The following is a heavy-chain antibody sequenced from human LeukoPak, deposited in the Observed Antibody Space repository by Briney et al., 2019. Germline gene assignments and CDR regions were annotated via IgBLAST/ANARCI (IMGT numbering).Heavy chain of an antibody. D-gene: IGHD2-15*01. V-gene: IGHV4-39*06. J-gene: IGHJ4*02. Sequence: PSETLSLTCTVSGGSISSSGYYWGWIRQPPGKGLEWIGSIYYSGSTYYNPSLKSRVTMSVDTSTNQFTLNLASVTAADTAVYYCARGGFESCSAGSCLLGNYWGQGILVAVSS. CDR1: GGSISSSGYY. CDR2: IYYSGST. CDR3: ARGGFESCSAGSCLLGNY.